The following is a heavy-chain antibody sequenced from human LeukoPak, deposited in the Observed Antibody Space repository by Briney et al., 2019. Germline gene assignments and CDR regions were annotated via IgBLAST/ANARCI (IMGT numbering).Heavy chain of an antibody. J-gene: IGHJ4*02. CDR3: ARPRYYYDSSGYYLISPSQTSFDY. CDR1: GFTFSSYS. D-gene: IGHD3-22*01. V-gene: IGHV3-21*01. Sequence: PGGSLRLSCAASGFTFSSYSMNWVRQAPGKGLEWVSSISSSSSYIYYADSVKGRFTISRDNAKNSLYLQMNSLRAEDTAVYYCARPRYYYDSSGYYLISPSQTSFDYWGQGTLVTVSS. CDR2: ISSSSSYI.